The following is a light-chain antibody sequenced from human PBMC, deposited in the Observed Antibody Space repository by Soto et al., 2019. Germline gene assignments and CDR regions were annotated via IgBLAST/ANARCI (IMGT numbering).Light chain of an antibody. CDR2: RDN. CDR3: AIWDGSLSGPGL. Sequence: QLVLTQPPSASGTPGQRVTISCSGSSSSIGSNYVFWYQHLPGTAPKLLIYRDNQRPSGVPDRFSGSKSGTSASLAISGLRSEDEANYYCAIWDGSLSGPGLFGGGTKLTVL. V-gene: IGLV1-47*01. CDR1: SSSIGSNY. J-gene: IGLJ2*01.